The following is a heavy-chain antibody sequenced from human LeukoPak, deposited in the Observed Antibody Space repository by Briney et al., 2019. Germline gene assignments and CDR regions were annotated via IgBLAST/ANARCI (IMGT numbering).Heavy chain of an antibody. CDR2: SENEGTSS. CDR1: GFTLRSYW. J-gene: IGHJ4*02. D-gene: IGHD3-10*01. CDR3: NTVSYYNSRAPGDY. V-gene: IGHV3-74*01. Sequence: PGRSLRFSGAASGFTLRSYWMYCLRHPPGKGLMGVSRSENEGTSSNSADSVKGRFTISRDNAKNTLYLQMNSLRVEDTAVYYCNTVSYYNSRAPGDYWGQGTLVTVA.